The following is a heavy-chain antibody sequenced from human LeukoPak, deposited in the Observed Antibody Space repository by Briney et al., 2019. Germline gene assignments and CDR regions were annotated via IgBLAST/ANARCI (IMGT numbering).Heavy chain of an antibody. CDR2: IYYSGST. CDR3: ARAQTVKSMIVVVLHAFDI. D-gene: IGHD3-22*01. Sequence: SETLSLTCTVSGGSISNYYWSWIRQPPGKGLEWIGYIYYSGSTNYNPSLKSRVTISVDTSKNQFSLKLSSVTAADTAVYYCARAQTVKSMIVVVLHAFDIWGQGTMVTVSS. CDR1: GGSISNYY. V-gene: IGHV4-59*08. J-gene: IGHJ3*02.